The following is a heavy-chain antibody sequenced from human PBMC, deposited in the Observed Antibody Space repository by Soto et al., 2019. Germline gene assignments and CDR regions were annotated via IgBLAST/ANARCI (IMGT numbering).Heavy chain of an antibody. V-gene: IGHV3-9*01. CDR3: AKDMGAAAIDY. CDR2: ISWNGLNI. CDR1: GFTFSSYA. D-gene: IGHD6-13*01. J-gene: IGHJ4*02. Sequence: GGSLRLSCAASGFTFSSYAMSWVRQAPGKGLEWVSSISWNGLNINYADSVKGRFTISRDNAKNSLFLQMNSLRVEDTALYFCAKDMGAAAIDYWGQGTLVTVSS.